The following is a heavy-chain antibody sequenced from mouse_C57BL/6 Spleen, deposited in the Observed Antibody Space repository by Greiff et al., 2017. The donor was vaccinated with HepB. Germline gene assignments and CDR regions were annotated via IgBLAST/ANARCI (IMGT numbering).Heavy chain of an antibody. CDR1: GYTFTDYY. J-gene: IGHJ2*01. Sequence: EVQLQQSGPELVKPGASVKISCKASGYTFTDYYMNWVKQSHGKSLEWIGDINPNNGGTSYNQKFKGKATLTVDKSSSTAYMELRSLTSEDSAVYYCARWYDYYFDYWGQGTTLTVSS. CDR2: INPNNGGT. D-gene: IGHD2-4*01. V-gene: IGHV1-26*01. CDR3: ARWYDYYFDY.